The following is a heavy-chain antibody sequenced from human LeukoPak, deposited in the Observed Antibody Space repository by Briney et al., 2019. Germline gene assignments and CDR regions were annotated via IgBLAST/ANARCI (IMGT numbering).Heavy chain of an antibody. D-gene: IGHD5-12*01. CDR1: GFTFSSYG. V-gene: IGHV3-30*02. CDR2: IRYDGSNK. Sequence: GGSLRLSCAASGFTFSSYGMHWVRQAPGKGLEWVAFIRYDGSNKYYADPVKGRFTISRDNSKYTLYLQMNSLRAEETAVYYCAKDQGATIGGYYYYYMDVWGKGTTVTVSS. CDR3: AKDQGATIGGYYYYYMDV. J-gene: IGHJ6*03.